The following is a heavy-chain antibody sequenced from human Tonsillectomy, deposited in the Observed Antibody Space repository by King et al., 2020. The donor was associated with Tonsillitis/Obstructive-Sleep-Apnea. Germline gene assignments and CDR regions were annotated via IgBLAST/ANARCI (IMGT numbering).Heavy chain of an antibody. V-gene: IGHV3-74*01. D-gene: IGHD2-15*01. CDR1: GFSISNYW. J-gene: IGHJ4*02. CDR3: ARGGPKGSTDY. Sequence: VQLVESGGGLVQPGGSLRLSCAASGFSISNYWMYWVRQVPGKGLVWVSRIKSDGSSTTYADSVKGRFTISRDNAKNTLYLQMISLRAEDTAVYYCARGGPKGSTDYWGQGTLVTVSS. CDR2: IKSDGSST.